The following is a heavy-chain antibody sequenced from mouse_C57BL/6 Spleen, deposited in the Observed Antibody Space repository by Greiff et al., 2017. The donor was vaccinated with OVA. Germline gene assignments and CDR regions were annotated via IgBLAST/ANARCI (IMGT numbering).Heavy chain of an antibody. V-gene: IGHV3-6*01. D-gene: IGHD2-1*01. J-gene: IGHJ1*03. CDR2: ISYDGSN. CDR3: ARRNYFDWYFDV. Sequence: DVQLQESGPGLVKPSQSLSLTCSVTGYSITSGYYWNWIRQFPGNKLEWMGYISYDGSNNYNPSLKNRISITRDTSKNQFFLKLNSVTTEDTATYYCARRNYFDWYFDVWGTGTTVTVSS. CDR1: GYSITSGYY.